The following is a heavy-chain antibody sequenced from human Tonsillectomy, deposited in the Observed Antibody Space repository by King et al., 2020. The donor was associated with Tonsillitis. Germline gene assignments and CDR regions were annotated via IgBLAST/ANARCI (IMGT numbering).Heavy chain of an antibody. V-gene: IGHV4-34*01. Sequence: VQLKQWGAGLLKPSETLSLTCAVYGGSFSGYYWSWIRQPPGKGLEWIGEINHSGSTNYNPSLKSRVTISVDTSKNQFSLKLSSVTAADTAVYYCARFPGTLRYFDWPPGSYFDYWGQGTLVTVSS. CDR2: INHSGST. D-gene: IGHD3-9*01. J-gene: IGHJ4*02. CDR1: GGSFSGYY. CDR3: ARFPGTLRYFDWPPGSYFDY.